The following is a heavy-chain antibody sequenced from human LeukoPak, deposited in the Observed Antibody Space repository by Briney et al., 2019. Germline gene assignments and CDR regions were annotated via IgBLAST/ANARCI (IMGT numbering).Heavy chain of an antibody. CDR1: GYTFTSYG. J-gene: IGHJ4*02. CDR3: ARAWMVRVVILPFDY. Sequence: ASVKVSCKASGYTFTSYGISWVRQAPGQGLEWMGWISAYNGNTNYAQKLQGRVTMTTDTSTSTAYMELRSLRSDDTAVYYCARAWMVRVVILPFDYWGQGTLVTISS. CDR2: ISAYNGNT. V-gene: IGHV1-18*01. D-gene: IGHD3-10*01.